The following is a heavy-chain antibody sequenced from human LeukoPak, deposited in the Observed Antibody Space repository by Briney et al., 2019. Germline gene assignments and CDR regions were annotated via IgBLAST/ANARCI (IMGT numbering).Heavy chain of an antibody. V-gene: IGHV3-23*01. CDR2: ISGSGGST. CDR3: AKAGDSSSPRIGNY. D-gene: IGHD6-13*01. Sequence: PGGSLRLSCAASGFTFSSYAMSWVRQAPGKGLEAVSAISGSGGSTYYADSVKGRFTISRDNSKNTLYLQMNSLRAEDTAVYYCAKAGDSSSPRIGNYWGQGTLVTVSS. J-gene: IGHJ4*02. CDR1: GFTFSSYA.